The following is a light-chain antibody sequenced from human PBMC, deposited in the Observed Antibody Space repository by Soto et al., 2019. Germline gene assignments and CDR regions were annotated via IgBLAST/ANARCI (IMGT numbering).Light chain of an antibody. CDR2: EVS. Sequence: VVMTQPPLSLSVAPGQPASISCKSSHSLLHITGETFLFWYLQKPGQSPQLLIYEVSTRVSGVPDRFSGSGSGTDFTLEISRVETDDVGIYYCMQSTQLPPTFGQGTRLAIK. CDR3: MQSTQLPPT. CDR1: HSLLHITGETF. J-gene: IGKJ5*01. V-gene: IGKV2D-29*02.